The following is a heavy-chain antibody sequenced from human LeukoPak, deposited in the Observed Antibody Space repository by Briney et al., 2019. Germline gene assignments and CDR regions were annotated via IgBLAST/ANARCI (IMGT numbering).Heavy chain of an antibody. Sequence: SGPTLVNPTQTLTLTCTFSGFSLSTSGMCMTWIRQPPGKALEWLARIDWDDDKYYSTSLKTRLTTSKDTSKNQVVLTMTNMDPVDTATYYCARIGISAQGVSVGAFDIWGQGTMVTVSS. CDR3: ARIGISAQGVSVGAFDI. CDR1: GFSLSTSGMC. J-gene: IGHJ3*02. V-gene: IGHV2-70*11. CDR2: IDWDDDK. D-gene: IGHD6-13*01.